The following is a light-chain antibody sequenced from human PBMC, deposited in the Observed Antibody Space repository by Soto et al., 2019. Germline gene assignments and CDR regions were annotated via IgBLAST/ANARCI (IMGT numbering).Light chain of an antibody. V-gene: IGKV1-39*01. Sequence: DIQMTQSPSSLSASVGARVTITCRASRSISNYLNGYQQKPGKAPKRLIYAASRMQSGVPSRFSGSGSETDFTLTISSLQPDDSATYYCQQSFSPLWTFGQGTKVEV. CDR2: AAS. J-gene: IGKJ1*01. CDR1: RSISNY. CDR3: QQSFSPLWT.